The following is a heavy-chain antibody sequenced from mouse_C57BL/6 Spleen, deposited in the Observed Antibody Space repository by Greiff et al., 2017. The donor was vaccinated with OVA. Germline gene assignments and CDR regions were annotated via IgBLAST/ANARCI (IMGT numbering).Heavy chain of an antibody. D-gene: IGHD1-1*01. CDR3: ARRSKDY. V-gene: IGHV5-17*01. Sequence: EVQLQESGGGLVKPGGSLKLSCAASGFTFSDYGMHWVRQAPEKGLEWVAYISSGSSTIYYADTVKGRFTISRDNAKNTLFLQMTSLRSEDTAMYYCARRSKDYWGQGTTLTVSS. CDR2: ISSGSSTI. J-gene: IGHJ2*01. CDR1: GFTFSDYG.